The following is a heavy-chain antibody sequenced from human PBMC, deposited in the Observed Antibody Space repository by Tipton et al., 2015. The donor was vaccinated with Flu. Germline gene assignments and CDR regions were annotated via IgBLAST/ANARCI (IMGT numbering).Heavy chain of an antibody. D-gene: IGHD1-26*01. Sequence: TLSLTCTVSGGSISSYYWNWIRQPPGKGLEWIGYIYYSETTNYNPSLKSRVTISVDTSKNQFSLKLSSMTAADTAVYYCARGYSGSYHTPLYYWGQGTLVTVSS. J-gene: IGHJ4*02. CDR1: GGSISSYY. CDR3: ARGYSGSYHTPLYY. V-gene: IGHV4-59*01. CDR2: IYYSETT.